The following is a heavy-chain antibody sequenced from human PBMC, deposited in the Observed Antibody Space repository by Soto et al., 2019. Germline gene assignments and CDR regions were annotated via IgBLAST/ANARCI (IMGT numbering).Heavy chain of an antibody. CDR2: IYYSGST. Sequence: PSETLSLTCTVSGGSISSYYWSWIRQPPGKGLEWIGYIYYSGSTNYNPSLKSRVTISVDTSKNQFSLKLSSVTAADTAVYYCARFSDYYDSSGRSDYWGQGTLVTVSS. CDR1: GGSISSYY. CDR3: ARFSDYYDSSGRSDY. D-gene: IGHD3-22*01. V-gene: IGHV4-59*08. J-gene: IGHJ4*02.